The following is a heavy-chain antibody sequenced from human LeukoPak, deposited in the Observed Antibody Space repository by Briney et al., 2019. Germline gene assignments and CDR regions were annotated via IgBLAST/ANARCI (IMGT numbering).Heavy chain of an antibody. CDR2: ISAYNGNT. V-gene: IGHV1-18*01. Sequence: ASVKVSCKASGYTFTSYGISWVRRAPGQGLEWMGWISAYNGNTNYAQKLQGRVTMTTDTSTSTAYMELRSLRSDDTAVYYCAREESPYCGGDCLFDYWGQGTLVTVSS. CDR3: AREESPYCGGDCLFDY. J-gene: IGHJ4*02. D-gene: IGHD2-21*02. CDR1: GYTFTSYG.